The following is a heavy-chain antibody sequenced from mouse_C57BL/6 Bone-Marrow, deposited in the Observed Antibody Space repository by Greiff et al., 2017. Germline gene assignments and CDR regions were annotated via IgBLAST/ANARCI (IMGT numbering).Heavy chain of an antibody. CDR1: GYAFSSSW. CDR3: ARSPLLRSPWFAY. J-gene: IGHJ3*01. CDR2: IYPGDGDT. Sequence: VQVVESGPELVKPGASVKISCKASGYAFSSSWMNWVKQRPGKGLEWIGRIYPGDGDTNYNGKFKGKATLTADKSSSTAYMQLSSLTSEDSAVYFCARSPLLRSPWFAYWGQGTLVTVSA. V-gene: IGHV1-82*01. D-gene: IGHD1-1*01.